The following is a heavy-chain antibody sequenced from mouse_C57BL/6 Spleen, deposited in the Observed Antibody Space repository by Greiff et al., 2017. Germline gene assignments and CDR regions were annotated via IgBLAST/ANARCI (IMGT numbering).Heavy chain of an antibody. V-gene: IGHV1-54*01. CDR3: AREGQGAMDY. CDR2: INPGSGGT. J-gene: IGHJ4*01. Sequence: QVQLQQSGAELVRPGTSVKVSCKASGYAFTNYLIEWVKQRPGQGLEWIGVINPGSGGTNYNEKFKGKATLTADKSSSTACMQLSSLTSEDSAVYFCAREGQGAMDYWGQGTSVTVSS. CDR1: GYAFTNYL. D-gene: IGHD3-3*01.